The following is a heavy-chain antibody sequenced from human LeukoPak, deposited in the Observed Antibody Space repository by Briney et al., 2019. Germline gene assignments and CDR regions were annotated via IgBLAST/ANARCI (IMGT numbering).Heavy chain of an antibody. V-gene: IGHV3-21*01. J-gene: IGHJ3*02. CDR2: INSSRSYI. D-gene: IGHD6-13*01. Sequence: PGGSLRLSCAASGFTFSSYSMNWVRQAPGKGLEWVSSINSSRSYIYYVESVRGRFTISRDNAKNSLYLQMNSLRAEDTAVYYCARDRIAAASEWAFDIWGQGTMVTVSS. CDR1: GFTFSSYS. CDR3: ARDRIAAASEWAFDI.